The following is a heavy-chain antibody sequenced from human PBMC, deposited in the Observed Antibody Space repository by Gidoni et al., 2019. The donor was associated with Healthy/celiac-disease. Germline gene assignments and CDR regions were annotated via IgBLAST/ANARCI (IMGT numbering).Heavy chain of an antibody. D-gene: IGHD6-19*01. CDR3: AKDIRGDIAVAGS. CDR2: ISWNSGSI. Sequence: EVQLVESGGGLVQPGRSLRLSCAASGFTFDDYAMHWVRQAPGKGLEWVSGISWNSGSIGYADSVKGRFTISRDNAKNSLYLQMNSLRAEDTALYYCAKDIRGDIAVAGSWGQGTLVTVSS. CDR1: GFTFDDYA. V-gene: IGHV3-9*01. J-gene: IGHJ4*02.